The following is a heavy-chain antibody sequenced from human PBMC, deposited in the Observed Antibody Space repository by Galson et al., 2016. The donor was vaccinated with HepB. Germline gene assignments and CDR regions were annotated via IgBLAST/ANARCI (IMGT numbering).Heavy chain of an antibody. CDR2: MDWNGDNT. Sequence: SLRLSCAASGFTFDDYGMSWVRQVPGKGPEWVSSMDWNGDNTNYADSVKGRFTISRDNANNSLFLQMTSLRAEDTALYYCARGGCSGFTFSWFDPWGQGTLVSVS. CDR1: GFTFDDYG. D-gene: IGHD6-25*01. J-gene: IGHJ5*02. CDR3: ARGGCSGFTFSWFDP. V-gene: IGHV3-20*04.